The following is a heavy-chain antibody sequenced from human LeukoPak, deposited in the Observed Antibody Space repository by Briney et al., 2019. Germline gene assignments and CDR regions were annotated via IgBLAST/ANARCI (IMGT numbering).Heavy chain of an antibody. CDR3: GRGGSGSRYFDY. CDR1: VVTLSIYW. D-gene: IGHD1-14*01. CDR2: INFDGSST. J-gene: IGHJ4*02. Sequence: PGGSLRLSCAASVVTLSIYWMHWVRQAPGKGLVWVARINFDGSSTNYAGSVRGRFTISRDNAKNTLYLQMNSLRGEDTAVYYCGRGGSGSRYFDYWGQGTLVTVSS. V-gene: IGHV3-74*01.